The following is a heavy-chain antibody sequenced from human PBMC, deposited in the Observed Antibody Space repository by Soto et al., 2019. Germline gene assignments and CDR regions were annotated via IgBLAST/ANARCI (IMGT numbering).Heavy chain of an antibody. CDR2: IYTSGST. Sequence: SETLSLTCTVSGGSISSYYWSWIRQPAGKGLEWIGRIYTSGSTNYNPSLKSRVTMSVDTSKNQFSLKLSSVTAADTAVYYCARDKEAYCSSTSCYSASMDVWDQGTTVTVSS. CDR1: GGSISSYY. D-gene: IGHD2-2*01. V-gene: IGHV4-4*07. J-gene: IGHJ6*02. CDR3: ARDKEAYCSSTSCYSASMDV.